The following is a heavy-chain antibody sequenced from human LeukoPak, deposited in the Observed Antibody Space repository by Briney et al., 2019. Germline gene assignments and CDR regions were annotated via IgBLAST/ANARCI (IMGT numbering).Heavy chain of an antibody. Sequence: GGSLRLSCAASGFTFSSYAMSWVRQAPGKGLEWVSAISGSGGSTYYADSVKGRFTISRDNSKNTLYLQMNSLRAKDTAVYYCAKDGLKKKYYYDSSGYYYSYWGQGTLVTVSS. CDR2: ISGSGGST. CDR3: AKDGLKKKYYYDSSGYYYSY. V-gene: IGHV3-23*01. D-gene: IGHD3-22*01. J-gene: IGHJ4*02. CDR1: GFTFSSYA.